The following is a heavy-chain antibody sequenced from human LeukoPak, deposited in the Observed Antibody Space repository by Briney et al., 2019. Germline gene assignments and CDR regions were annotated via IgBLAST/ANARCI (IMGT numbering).Heavy chain of an antibody. J-gene: IGHJ4*02. CDR1: GFTFSSYS. Sequence: GGSLRLSCAASGFTFSSYSMNWVRQAPGKGLEWVSYISSSSSSTIYYADSEKGRFTISRDNAKNSLYLQMNSLRAEDTAVYYCARDRIAVAGAFDYWGQGTLVTVSS. V-gene: IGHV3-48*04. CDR2: ISSSSSSTI. CDR3: ARDRIAVAGAFDY. D-gene: IGHD6-19*01.